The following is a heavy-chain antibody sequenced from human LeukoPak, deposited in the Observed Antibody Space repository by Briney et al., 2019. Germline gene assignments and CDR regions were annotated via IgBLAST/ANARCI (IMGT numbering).Heavy chain of an antibody. CDR1: GFIFNNYA. D-gene: IGHD3-22*01. CDR2: ISGSGGTT. Sequence: GGSLRLSCAASGFIFNNYAMSWVRQAPGKGLEWVSTISGSGGTTYYADSVKGRFTISRDNSKNTLYVQVNSLGTEDTAAYYCAKGSYYDSSGSFYFDYWGQGTLVTVFS. V-gene: IGHV3-23*01. J-gene: IGHJ4*02. CDR3: AKGSYYDSSGSFYFDY.